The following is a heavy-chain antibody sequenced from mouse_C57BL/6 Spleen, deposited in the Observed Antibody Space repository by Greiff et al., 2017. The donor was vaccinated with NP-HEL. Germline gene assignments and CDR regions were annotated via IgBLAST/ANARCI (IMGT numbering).Heavy chain of an antibody. CDR3: ARANWDDYYAMDY. CDR1: GFTFSDYY. V-gene: IGHV5-16*01. J-gene: IGHJ4*01. D-gene: IGHD4-1*01. CDR2: INYDGSST. Sequence: EVNVVESEGGLVQPGSSMKLSCTASGFTFSDYYMAWVRPVPEKGLEWVANINYDGSSTYYLDSLKSRFIISRDNAKNILYLQMSSLKSEDTATYYCARANWDDYYAMDYWGQGTSVTVSS.